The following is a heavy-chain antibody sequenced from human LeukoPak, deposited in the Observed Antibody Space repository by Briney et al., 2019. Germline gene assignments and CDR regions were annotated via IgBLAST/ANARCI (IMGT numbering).Heavy chain of an antibody. CDR1: GGSISSSSYY. Sequence: PSETLSLTCTVSGGSISSSSYYWGWIRQPPGKGLEWIGSIYYSGSTYYNPSLKSRVTISVDTSKNQFSLKLSSVTAADTAVYYCARGLTYYDILTGYLHWGQGTLVTVSS. D-gene: IGHD3-9*01. CDR2: IYYSGST. J-gene: IGHJ4*02. CDR3: ARGLTYYDILTGYLH. V-gene: IGHV4-39*07.